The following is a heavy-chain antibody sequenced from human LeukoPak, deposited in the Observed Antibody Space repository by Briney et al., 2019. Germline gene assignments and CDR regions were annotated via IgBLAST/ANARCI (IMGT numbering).Heavy chain of an antibody. CDR3: ARLNGNFQNFYDY. Sequence: SETLSLTCTVSGGSISSYYWSWLRQPPGKGLQWIGHIYYSGTDFYNPSLKSRVTISVDTSKNQFSLKLTSVTAADTALYYCARLNGNFQNFYDYWGQGTLVTVSS. D-gene: IGHD1-7*01. CDR1: GGSISSYY. J-gene: IGHJ4*02. CDR2: IYYSGTD. V-gene: IGHV4-59*12.